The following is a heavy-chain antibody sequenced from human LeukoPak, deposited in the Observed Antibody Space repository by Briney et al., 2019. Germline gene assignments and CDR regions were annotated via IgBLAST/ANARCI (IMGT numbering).Heavy chain of an antibody. CDR1: GASFSDSY. CDR2: INNSGST. V-gene: IGHV4-34*01. Sequence: PSETLSLTCAVYGASFSDSYWSWIRQSPEKGLEWIGEINNSGSTSYNPSLNSRVIMSVDSAKNQCSLRLTSVTAADTAVYYCARGRYGPRLGNWGQGTLVTVSS. J-gene: IGHJ4*02. D-gene: IGHD3-16*01. CDR3: ARGRYGPRLGN.